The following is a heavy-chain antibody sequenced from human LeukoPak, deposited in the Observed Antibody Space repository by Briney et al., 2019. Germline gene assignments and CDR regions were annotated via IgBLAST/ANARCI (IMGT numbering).Heavy chain of an antibody. J-gene: IGHJ3*02. CDR3: ARAGWGSYDAFDI. D-gene: IGHD7-27*01. V-gene: IGHV4-59*01. CDR2: IYYSGST. Sequence: SETLSLTCTVSGGSISSYYWSLIRQPPGKGLEWIGYIYYSGSTNYNPSLKSRVTVSVDTSKNQFSLKLSSVTAADTAVYYCARAGWGSYDAFDIWGQGTMVTVSS. CDR1: GGSISSYY.